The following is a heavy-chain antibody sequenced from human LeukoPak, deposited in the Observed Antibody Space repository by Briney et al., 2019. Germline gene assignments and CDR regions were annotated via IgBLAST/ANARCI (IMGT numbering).Heavy chain of an antibody. CDR3: ASFTCSSTSCYESHFDY. CDR2: ISPIFGTA. J-gene: IGHJ4*02. D-gene: IGHD2-2*01. Sequence: SSVKVSCKASGGTFSSYAISWVRQAPGQGLEWMGGISPIFGTANYAQKFQGRVTITTDESTSTAYMELSSLRSEDTAVYYCASFTCSSTSCYESHFDYWGQGTLVTVSS. CDR1: GGTFSSYA. V-gene: IGHV1-69*05.